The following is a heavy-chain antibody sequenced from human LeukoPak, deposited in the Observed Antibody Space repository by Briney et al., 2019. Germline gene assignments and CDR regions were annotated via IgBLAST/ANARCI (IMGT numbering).Heavy chain of an antibody. CDR2: IYSSGST. CDR3: ARGGLGDAFDI. D-gene: IGHD1-26*01. CDR1: GASISGSGYY. Sequence: SETLSLTCTVSGASISGSGYYWGWIRQPPGKGLEWIGSIYSSGSTYYNASLQSRVTISIETSKNQISLRLNSVTAADTAVYYCARGGLGDAFDIWGQGTMVTVSS. V-gene: IGHV4-39*02. J-gene: IGHJ3*02.